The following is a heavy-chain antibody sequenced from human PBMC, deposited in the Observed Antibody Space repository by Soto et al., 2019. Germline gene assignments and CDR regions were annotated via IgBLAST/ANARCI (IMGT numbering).Heavy chain of an antibody. D-gene: IGHD2-2*01. CDR3: ARTQYQLLGFDP. CDR1: SGSISSSNW. J-gene: IGHJ5*02. Sequence: PSETLSLTCAVSSGSISSSNWWSWVRQPPGKGLEWIGEIYHSGSTNYNPSLKSRVTISVDKSKNQFSLKLSSVTAADTAVYYCARTQYQLLGFDPGGQGTLVTVSS. CDR2: IYHSGST. V-gene: IGHV4-4*02.